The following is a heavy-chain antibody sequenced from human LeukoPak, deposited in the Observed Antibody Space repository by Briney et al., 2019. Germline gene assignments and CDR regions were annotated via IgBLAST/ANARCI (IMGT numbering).Heavy chain of an antibody. CDR1: GGAFSSYA. CDR2: IIPIFGTA. CDR3: AGTYYYDSSGYYY. J-gene: IGHJ4*02. D-gene: IGHD3-22*01. V-gene: IGHV1-69*01. Sequence: SVKVSCKASGGAFSSYAISWVREAPGQGLEWMGGIIPIFGTANYAQKFQGSVTITADESTSTAYMELSSLRSEDTAVYYCAGTYYYDSSGYYYWGQGTLVTVSS.